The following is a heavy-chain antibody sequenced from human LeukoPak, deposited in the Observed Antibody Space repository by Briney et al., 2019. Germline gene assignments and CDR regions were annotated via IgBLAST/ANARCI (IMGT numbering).Heavy chain of an antibody. D-gene: IGHD5-18*01. CDR1: GGTFSSYA. Sequence: GASVKVSCKASGGTFSSYAISWVRQAPGQGLEWMGGIIPIFGTANYAQKFQGRVTMTRDTSISTAYMELSRLRSDDTAVYYCAREPRGYSYGHPSFDPWGQGTLVTVSS. J-gene: IGHJ5*02. V-gene: IGHV1-69*05. CDR2: IIPIFGTA. CDR3: AREPRGYSYGHPSFDP.